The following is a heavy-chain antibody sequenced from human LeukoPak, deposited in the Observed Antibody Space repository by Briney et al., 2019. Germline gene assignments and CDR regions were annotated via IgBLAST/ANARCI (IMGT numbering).Heavy chain of an antibody. CDR3: ARDLELGY. CDR1: GGSIRGYY. Sequence: TASETLSLTCTVSGGSIRGYYWSWIRQPPGKGLEWIGLIHYSGSTNYNPSLKSRVTISVDTSKNQFSLKLSSVTAADTAVYYCARDLELGYWGQGTLVTVSS. D-gene: IGHD5-24*01. CDR2: IHYSGST. J-gene: IGHJ4*02. V-gene: IGHV4-59*01.